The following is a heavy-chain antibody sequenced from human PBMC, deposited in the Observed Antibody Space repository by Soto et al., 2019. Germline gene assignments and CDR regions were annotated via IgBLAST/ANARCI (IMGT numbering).Heavy chain of an antibody. CDR1: GFTFDDYA. Sequence: SLRLSCAASGFTFDDYAMHWVRQAPGQGLEWVSGISWSSGIIDYADSVKGRFTISRDNAKSSLYLQMNSLRPDDTALYYCVKDTRYCGSTTCYTFDSWGQGALVTVSS. J-gene: IGHJ4*02. CDR2: ISWSSGII. D-gene: IGHD2-2*02. CDR3: VKDTRYCGSTTCYTFDS. V-gene: IGHV3-9*01.